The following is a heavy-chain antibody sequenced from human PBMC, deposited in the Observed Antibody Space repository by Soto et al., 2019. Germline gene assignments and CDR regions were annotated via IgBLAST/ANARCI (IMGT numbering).Heavy chain of an antibody. CDR1: GFTFSSYA. V-gene: IGHV3-30-3*01. D-gene: IGHD6-13*01. Sequence: SLRLSCAASGFTFSSYAMHWVRQAPGKGLEWVAVISYDGSNKYYADSVKGRFTISRDNSKNTLYLQMNSLRAEDTAVYYCARWGGIAAAGTPFDYWGQGTLVTVS. J-gene: IGHJ4*02. CDR2: ISYDGSNK. CDR3: ARWGGIAAAGTPFDY.